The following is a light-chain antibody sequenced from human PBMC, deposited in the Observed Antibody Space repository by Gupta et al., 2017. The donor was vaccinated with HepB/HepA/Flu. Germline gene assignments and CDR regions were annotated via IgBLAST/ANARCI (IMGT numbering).Light chain of an antibody. Sequence: EIVVTRSPATLSVSPGERATLSCRASQSVSSNLAWYQQKPGQAPRLLIYGASTRATGIPARFSGSGSGTEFTLTISSLQSEDFAVYYCQQYNNWPPLTFGGGTKVEIK. CDR2: GAS. CDR1: QSVSSN. V-gene: IGKV3-15*01. CDR3: QQYNNWPPLT. J-gene: IGKJ4*01.